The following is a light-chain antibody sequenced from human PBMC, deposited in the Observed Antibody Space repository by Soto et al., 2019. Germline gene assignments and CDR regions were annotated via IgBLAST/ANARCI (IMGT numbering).Light chain of an antibody. CDR2: VGTGGIVG. CDR3: GADHGSGSNFVYV. V-gene: IGLV9-49*01. J-gene: IGLJ1*01. Sequence: QPVLTQPPSASASLGASVILTGTLSSGYCNYRVDWYQQRPGKGPRFVMRVGTGGIVGSKGDGIPDRFSVLGSGLNRYLTIKNIQEEDESDYHCGADHGSGSNFVYVFGTGTKVTVL. CDR1: SGYCNYR.